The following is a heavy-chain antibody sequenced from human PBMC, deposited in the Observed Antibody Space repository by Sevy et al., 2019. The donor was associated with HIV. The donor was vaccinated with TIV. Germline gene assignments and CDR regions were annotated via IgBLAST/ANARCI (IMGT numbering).Heavy chain of an antibody. D-gene: IGHD2-21*02. J-gene: IGHJ5*02. CDR2: IHYTGST. Sequence: SETLTLTCSVSYGPISAYYWNWIRQSPGKGLEWIGSIHYTGSTDYNPSLKRRVTMSLETSKNQFSLPLKSVTAADTALYYCARAPPVRSGDDSLNWFDPWGQGTLVTVSS. CDR1: YGPISAYY. CDR3: ARAPPVRSGDDSLNWFDP. V-gene: IGHV4-59*12.